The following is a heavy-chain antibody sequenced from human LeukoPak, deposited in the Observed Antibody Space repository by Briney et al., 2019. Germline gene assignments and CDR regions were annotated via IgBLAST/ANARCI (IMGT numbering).Heavy chain of an antibody. Sequence: PGRSLRLSCEASEFIFSTYAMHWVRQAPGKGLDWVAVISYDGINKYYADSVRGRFTISRDNSKNTLYLQMNSLRAEDTAVYYCAKRVHISSYNWFDPWGQGTLVTVSS. D-gene: IGHD3-16*02. V-gene: IGHV3-30-3*01. CDR2: ISYDGINK. J-gene: IGHJ5*02. CDR1: EFIFSTYA. CDR3: AKRVHISSYNWFDP.